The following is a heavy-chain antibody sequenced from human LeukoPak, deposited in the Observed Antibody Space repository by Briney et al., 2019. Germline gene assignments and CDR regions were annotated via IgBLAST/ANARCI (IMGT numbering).Heavy chain of an antibody. V-gene: IGHV3-21*01. J-gene: IGHJ4*02. D-gene: IGHD5-12*01. CDR2: ISSSSSYI. CDR1: GVAIRNSW. Sequence: GGSLRLSCVASGVAIRNSWMSWVRQAPGKGLEWVSSISSSSSYIYYADSVKGRFTISRDNAKNSLYLQMNSLRAEDTAVYYCARGTRGYSGYDLLYWGQGTLVTVSS. CDR3: ARGTRGYSGYDLLY.